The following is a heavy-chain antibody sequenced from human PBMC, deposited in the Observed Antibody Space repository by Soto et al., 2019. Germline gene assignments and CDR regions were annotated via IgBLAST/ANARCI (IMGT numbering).Heavy chain of an antibody. CDR2: ISGSGGST. Sequence: GGSLSLSCAASGFTLSSYAMSGVGQAPGKGLEGVSAISGSGGSTYYADSLKGRFTISRDNSKNTLYLQMNSLRAEDTAVYYCAKDLYYDSSGYPDADAFDIWGQGTMVTVSS. CDR3: AKDLYYDSSGYPDADAFDI. V-gene: IGHV3-23*01. D-gene: IGHD3-22*01. J-gene: IGHJ3*02. CDR1: GFTLSSYA.